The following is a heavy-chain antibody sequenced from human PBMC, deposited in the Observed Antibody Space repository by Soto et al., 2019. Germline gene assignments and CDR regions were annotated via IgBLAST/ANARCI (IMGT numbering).Heavy chain of an antibody. CDR2: MYHSGST. CDR1: CGSISSGGYS. V-gene: IGHV4-30-2*02. D-gene: IGHD2-15*01. CDR3: AAAPRY. Sequence: SETLSLTCAVSCGSISSGGYSWSWIRQPPGKGLEWIGYMYHSGSTYYNPSLKSRVTISIDRSKNQFSLKLSSVTAADTAVYYCAAAPRYWGQGTLVTVSS. J-gene: IGHJ4*02.